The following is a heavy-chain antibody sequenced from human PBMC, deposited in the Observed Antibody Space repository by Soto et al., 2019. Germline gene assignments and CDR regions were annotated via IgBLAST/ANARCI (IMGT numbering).Heavy chain of an antibody. CDR1: GGSFSGYY. V-gene: IGHV4-34*01. CDR2: INHSGST. CDR3: ARGFPRITMIVVAKQQGNWFDP. Sequence: SETLSLTCAVYGGSFSGYYWSWIRQPPGKGLEWIGEINHSGSTNYNPSLKSRVTISVDTSKNQFSLKLSSVTAADTAVYYCARGFPRITMIVVAKQQGNWFDPWGQGTLVTVSS. J-gene: IGHJ5*02. D-gene: IGHD3-22*01.